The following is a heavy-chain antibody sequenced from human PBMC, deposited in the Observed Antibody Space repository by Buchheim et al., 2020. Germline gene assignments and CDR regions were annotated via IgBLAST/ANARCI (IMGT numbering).Heavy chain of an antibody. V-gene: IGHV4-39*01. J-gene: IGHJ2*01. CDR2: IYYSGST. Sequence: QLQLQESGPGLVKPSETLSLTCTVSGGYISSRSYYWGWIRQPPGKGLEWIGSIYYSGSTYYNPSLKSRVTISVDTSKHQFSLKLSSVTAADTAVYYCAILLYTVTTGGYWYFDLWGRGTL. CDR3: AILLYTVTTGGYWYFDL. CDR1: GGYISSRSYY. D-gene: IGHD4-17*01.